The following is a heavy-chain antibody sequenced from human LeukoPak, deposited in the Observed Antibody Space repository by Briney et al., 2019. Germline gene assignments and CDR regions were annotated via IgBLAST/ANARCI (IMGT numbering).Heavy chain of an antibody. CDR3: ARGKWELPPAFDI. CDR1: GGSISSGDYY. D-gene: IGHD1-26*01. V-gene: IGHV4-30-4*01. J-gene: IGHJ3*02. CDR2: IYYSGST. Sequence: SETLSLTCTVSGGSISSGDYYWSWIRQPPGKGLEWIGYIYYSGSTNYNPSLKSRVTISVDTSKNQFSLKLSSVTAADTAVYYCARGKWELPPAFDIWGQGTMVTVSS.